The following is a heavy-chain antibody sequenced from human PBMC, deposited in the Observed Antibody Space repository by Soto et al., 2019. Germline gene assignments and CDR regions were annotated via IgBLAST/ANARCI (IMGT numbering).Heavy chain of an antibody. Sequence: SETLSLTCTVSGGSLSSYYWSWIRQPPGKGLEWIGYIYYSGSTNYNPSLKSRVTISVDTSKNQFSLKLSSVTAADTAVYYCARLLGYCSGGSCYHAFDIWGQGTMVTVSS. CDR1: GGSLSSYY. CDR3: ARLLGYCSGGSCYHAFDI. D-gene: IGHD2-15*01. V-gene: IGHV4-59*08. J-gene: IGHJ3*02. CDR2: IYYSGST.